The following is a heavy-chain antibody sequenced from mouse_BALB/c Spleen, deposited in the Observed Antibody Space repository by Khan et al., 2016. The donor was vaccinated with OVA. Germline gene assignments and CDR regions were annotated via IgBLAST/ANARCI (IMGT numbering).Heavy chain of an antibody. CDR1: GYSITSGYG. CDR3: ARTARIKY. J-gene: IGHJ2*01. CDR2: ISYSGST. Sequence: VQLKELGPGLVKPSQSLSLTCTVTGYSITSGYGRNWIRQFPGNKLEWMGYISYSGSTNYNPSLKSRISITRDTSKNQFFLQLNSVTTEDTATYYCARTARIKYWGQGTTLTVST. V-gene: IGHV3-2*02. D-gene: IGHD1-2*01.